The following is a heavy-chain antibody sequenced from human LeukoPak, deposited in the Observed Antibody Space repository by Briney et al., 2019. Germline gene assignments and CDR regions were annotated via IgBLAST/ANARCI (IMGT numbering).Heavy chain of an antibody. CDR2: IRGKTYGGTT. CDR3: TRGPIQQWLYNGMDV. V-gene: IGHV3-49*04. J-gene: IGHJ6*02. Sequence: PGGSLRLSCTASGFTFGDHAMSWVRHAPGKGLEWVGYIRGKTYGGTTEYAASVKGRFTIARDDSKSIAYLQMNSLKTEDTAVYYCTRGPIQQWLYNGMDVWGQGTTVTVSS. CDR1: GFTFGDHA. D-gene: IGHD5-18*01.